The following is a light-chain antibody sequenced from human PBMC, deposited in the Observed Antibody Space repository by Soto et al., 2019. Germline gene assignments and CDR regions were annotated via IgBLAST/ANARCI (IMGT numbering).Light chain of an antibody. CDR2: DVS. V-gene: IGLV2-11*01. CDR1: SSDVGGYNY. J-gene: IGLJ1*01. CDR3: CSYAGSYV. Sequence: QSALAQPRSVSGSPGQSVTMSCTGTSSDVGGYNYVSWYQQHPGKAPKLMIYDVSKRPSGVPDRFSGSKSGNTASLTISGLRAEDEADYYCCSYAGSYVFGTGTKLTVL.